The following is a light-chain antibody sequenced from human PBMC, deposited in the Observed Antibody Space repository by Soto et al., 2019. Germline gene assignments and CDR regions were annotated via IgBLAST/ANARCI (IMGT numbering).Light chain of an antibody. CDR2: EGS. CDR1: SSDVGSYNL. Sequence: QSALTQPASVCGSPGQSITISCTGTSSDVGSYNLVSWYQQHPGKAPKLMIYEGSKRASGVSNRFSGSKSGNTASLTISGLQAEDEADYYCCSYAGSSALYVVFGGGAKLTVL. V-gene: IGLV2-23*01. CDR3: CSYAGSSALYVV. J-gene: IGLJ2*01.